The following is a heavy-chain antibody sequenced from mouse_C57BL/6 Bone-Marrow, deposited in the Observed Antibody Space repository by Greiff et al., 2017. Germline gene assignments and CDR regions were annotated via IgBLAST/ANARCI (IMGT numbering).Heavy chain of an antibody. Sequence: DVMLVESGGGLVKPGGSLKLSCAASGFTFSDYGMHWVRQAPEKGLEWVAYISSGSSTIYYADTVKGRFTISRDNAKNTLFLQMTSLRSEDTAMYYCAKLAAWFAYWGQGTLVTVSA. V-gene: IGHV5-17*01. CDR3: AKLAAWFAY. CDR2: ISSGSSTI. CDR1: GFTFSDYG. J-gene: IGHJ3*01. D-gene: IGHD4-1*01.